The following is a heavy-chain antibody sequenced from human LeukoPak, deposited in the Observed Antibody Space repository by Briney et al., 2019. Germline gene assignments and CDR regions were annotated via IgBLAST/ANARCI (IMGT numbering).Heavy chain of an antibody. CDR1: GFAFSSYW. CDR2: INQHETEK. D-gene: IGHD3-10*01. J-gene: IGHJ4*02. CDR3: AMDGGGFAY. V-gene: IGHV3-7*04. Sequence: GGSLRLSCVASGFAFSSYWMSWVREAPGEGLEWVANINQHETEKFYVDSVKGRFTISRDNAKNTLFLQMNRLTSEDTGVYYCAMDGGGFAYWGQGTLVTVS.